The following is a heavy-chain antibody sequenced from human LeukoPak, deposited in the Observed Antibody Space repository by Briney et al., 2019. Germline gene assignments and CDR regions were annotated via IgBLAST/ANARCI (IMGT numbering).Heavy chain of an antibody. CDR3: FIEYSSSSTESDY. V-gene: IGHV1-8*03. D-gene: IGHD6-6*01. CDR1: GYTFTSYD. CDR2: MNPNSGNT. J-gene: IGHJ4*02. Sequence: ASVKVSCKASGYTFTSYDINWVRQATGQGLEWMGWMNPNSGNTGYAQKFQGRVTITRNTSISTAFMELSSLRSEDTAVYYCFIEYSSSSTESDYWGQGTLVTVSS.